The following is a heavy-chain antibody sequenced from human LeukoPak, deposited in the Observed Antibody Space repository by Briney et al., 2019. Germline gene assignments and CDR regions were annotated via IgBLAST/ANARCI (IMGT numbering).Heavy chain of an antibody. CDR2: INPKSGGT. J-gene: IGHJ5*02. CDR1: GYVFTDYS. V-gene: IGHV1-2*02. CDR3: SRGSITNWNWFDP. Sequence: ASVKVSCKCSGYVFTDYSIHWLRQAPGQGLEWVGWINPKSGGTNSAQKFQGRVTMTRDTSITTAYMELSRLTSDDTSGYYCSRGSITNWNWFDPWGQGTLVTVSS. D-gene: IGHD1-1*01.